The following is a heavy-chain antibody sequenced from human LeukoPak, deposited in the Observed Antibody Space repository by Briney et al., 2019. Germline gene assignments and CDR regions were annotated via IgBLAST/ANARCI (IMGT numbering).Heavy chain of an antibody. D-gene: IGHD2-2*01. V-gene: IGHV4-34*01. CDR3: ASYVPATFDY. J-gene: IGHJ4*02. CDR2: INHSGST. CDR1: GGSFSGYY. Sequence: SGTLSLTCAVYGGSFSGYYWSWIRQPPGKGLEWIGEINHSGSTNYNPSLKSRVIISVDTSKNQFSLKLSSVTAADTAVYYCASYVPATFDYWGQGTLVTVSS.